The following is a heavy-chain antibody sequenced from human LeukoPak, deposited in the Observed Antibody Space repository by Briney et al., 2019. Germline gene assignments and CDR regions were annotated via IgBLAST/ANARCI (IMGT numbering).Heavy chain of an antibody. J-gene: IGHJ4*02. V-gene: IGHV5-10-1*01. CDR1: GYCFTSYW. D-gene: IGHD3-3*01. CDR2: IDPSEAYT. CDR3: ARQSHQSFGVVNEFDY. Sequence: PGESLKISCKGSGYCFTSYWISWVRQMRGKGLEWMGRIDPSEAYTNYSPFFQRHVTISADKSISTAYLQWSSLKPSDTAMYYCARQSHQSFGVVNEFDYWGQGTLVTVS.